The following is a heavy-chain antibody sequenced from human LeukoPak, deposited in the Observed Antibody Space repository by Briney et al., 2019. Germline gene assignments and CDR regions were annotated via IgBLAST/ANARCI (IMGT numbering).Heavy chain of an antibody. J-gene: IGHJ4*02. Sequence: PGGSLRLSCAASGFTFSNYAMYWVRQAPGRGLEYVSAISTNGGSTDYANSVKGRFTISRDNSDNRVFLQMGTLRAEDMAVYYCARGGCYDSSGSFDYWGQGILVTVSS. D-gene: IGHD3-22*01. CDR1: GFTFSNYA. CDR2: ISTNGGST. V-gene: IGHV3-64*01. CDR3: ARGGCYDSSGSFDY.